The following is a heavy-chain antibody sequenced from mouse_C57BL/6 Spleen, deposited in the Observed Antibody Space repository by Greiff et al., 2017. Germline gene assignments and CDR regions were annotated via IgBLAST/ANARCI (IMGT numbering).Heavy chain of an antibody. CDR3: ARWVYYGSSPFDY. J-gene: IGHJ2*01. V-gene: IGHV1-22*01. Sequence: EVQLQQSGPELVKPGASVKMSCKASGYTFTDYNMHWVKQSHGKSLEWIGYINPNNGGTSYNQKFKGKATLTVNKSSSTAYMELRSLTSEDSAVYYCARWVYYGSSPFDYWGQGTTLTVSS. D-gene: IGHD1-1*01. CDR2: INPNNGGT. CDR1: GYTFTDYN.